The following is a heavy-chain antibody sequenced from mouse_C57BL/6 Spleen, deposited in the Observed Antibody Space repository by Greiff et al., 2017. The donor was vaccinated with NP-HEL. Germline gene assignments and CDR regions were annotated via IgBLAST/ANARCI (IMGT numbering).Heavy chain of an antibody. V-gene: IGHV1-69*01. Sequence: QVQLQQPGAELVMPGASVKLSCKASGYTFTSYWMHWVKQRPGQGLEWIGEIDPSDSYTNYNQKFKGKSTLTVDKSSSTAYMQLSSLTSEDSAVYYCARGDGLYYFDYWGQGTTLTVSS. CDR2: IDPSDSYT. CDR3: ARGDGLYYFDY. J-gene: IGHJ2*01. CDR1: GYTFTSYW. D-gene: IGHD1-1*01.